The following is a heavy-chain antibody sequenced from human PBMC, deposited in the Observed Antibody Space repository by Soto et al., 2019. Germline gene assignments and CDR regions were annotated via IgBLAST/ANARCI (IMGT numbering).Heavy chain of an antibody. CDR2: ISNRGDT. V-gene: IGHV3-66*01. CDR1: GFIVSDTY. D-gene: IGHD2-15*01. Sequence: EVQLVESGGGLVQPGGSLRLSCTASGFIVSDTYVNWVRQAPGKGLEWVSVISNRGDTHYADSVRRRFSLSRDISDNTLHLQMNNLGVEETAVYYCAREPRYCRGGSCSITGDAYDIWGQGTMVTVSS. CDR3: AREPRYCRGGSCSITGDAYDI. J-gene: IGHJ3*02.